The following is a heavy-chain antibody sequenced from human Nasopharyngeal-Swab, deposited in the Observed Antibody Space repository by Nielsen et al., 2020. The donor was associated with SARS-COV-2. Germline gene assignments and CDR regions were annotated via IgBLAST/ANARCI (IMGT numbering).Heavy chain of an antibody. CDR3: TTVTYYYDSSGLLNDAFDI. V-gene: IGHV3-15*01. D-gene: IGHD3-22*01. Sequence: GESLKISCAASGFTFSNAWMSWVRQAPGKGLEWGGRIKSKTDGGTTDYAAPVKGRFTISRDDSKNTLYLQMNSLKTEDTAVYYCTTVTYYYDSSGLLNDAFDIWGQGTMVTVSS. CDR2: IKSKTDGGTT. CDR1: GFTFSNAW. J-gene: IGHJ3*02.